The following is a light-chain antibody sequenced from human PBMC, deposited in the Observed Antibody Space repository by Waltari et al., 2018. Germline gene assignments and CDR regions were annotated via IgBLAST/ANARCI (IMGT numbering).Light chain of an antibody. J-gene: IGKJ1*01. CDR3: LQYSSRPWT. V-gene: IGKV1D-16*01. Sequence: DVQMTQSPSSLSASSGDTVTITCRASQSINNRLAWYQQKPGKAPNVVMYEASNLQSGAPSRFGGSGSGTDFSLIISSLQPEDLAIYYCLQYSSRPWTFGQGTKVEIK. CDR2: EAS. CDR1: QSINNR.